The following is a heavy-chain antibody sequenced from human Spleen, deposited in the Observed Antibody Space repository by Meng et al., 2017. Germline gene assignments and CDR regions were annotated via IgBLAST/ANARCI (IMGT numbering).Heavy chain of an antibody. CDR1: GFTFSSYG. V-gene: IGHV3-33*01. CDR2: IWYDGSNK. J-gene: IGHJ4*02. CDR3: ARGYYYGSGSYLYFDY. D-gene: IGHD3-10*01. Sequence: GESLKISCAASGFTFSSYGMHWVRQAPGKGLEWEAVIWYDGSNKYYADSVKGRFTISRDNSKNTLYLQMNSLRAEDTAVYYCARGYYYGSGSYLYFDYWGQGTLVTVSS.